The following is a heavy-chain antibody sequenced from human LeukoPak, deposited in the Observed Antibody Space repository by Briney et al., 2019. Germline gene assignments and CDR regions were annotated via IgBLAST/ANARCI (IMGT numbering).Heavy chain of an antibody. CDR1: GGSINSYY. V-gene: IGHV4-59*12. J-gene: IGHJ4*02. CDR3: ARGLFVAYFDY. CDR2: IYYSGST. Sequence: PSETLSLTCTVAGGSINSYYWSWIRQPPGKGLEWIGYIYYSGSTNYNPSLKSRVTISVDTSKNQFSLKLSSVTAADTAVYYCARGLFVAYFDYWGQGTLVTVSS. D-gene: IGHD3-10*02.